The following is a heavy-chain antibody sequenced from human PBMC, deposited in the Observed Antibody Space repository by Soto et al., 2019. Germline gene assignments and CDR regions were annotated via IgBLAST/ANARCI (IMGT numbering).Heavy chain of an antibody. V-gene: IGHV3-30-3*01. CDR1: GFTFSSYA. Sequence: GGSLRLSXAASGFTFSSYAMHWVRQAPGKGLEWVAVISYDGSNKYYADSVKGRFTISRDNSKNTLYLQMNSLRAEDTAVYYCARGATGYLDYWGQGTLVTVSS. D-gene: IGHD5-12*01. J-gene: IGHJ4*02. CDR3: ARGATGYLDY. CDR2: ISYDGSNK.